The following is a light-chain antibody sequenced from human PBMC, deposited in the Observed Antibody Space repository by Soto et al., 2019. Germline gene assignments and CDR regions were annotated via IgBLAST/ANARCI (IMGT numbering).Light chain of an antibody. CDR2: GVS. CDR3: QQYAYSPRT. Sequence: ENVLTQSPGTLSLSPGERATLSCRPSQSVSNNWLAWYQQKPGQAPRLLIYGVSTRAPGIPDRFSGSASETDFTLTISRLEPEDFAVYYCQQYAYSPRTFGQGTKVEIK. J-gene: IGKJ1*01. CDR1: QSVSNNW. V-gene: IGKV3-20*01.